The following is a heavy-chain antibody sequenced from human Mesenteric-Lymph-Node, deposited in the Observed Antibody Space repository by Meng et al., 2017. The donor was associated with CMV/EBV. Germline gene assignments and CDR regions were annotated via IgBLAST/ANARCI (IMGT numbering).Heavy chain of an antibody. D-gene: IGHD3-3*01. Sequence: GGSLRLSCAASGFIFSDYSMNWVRQAPGKGLEWVSYISSRSSTIFYADSVTGRFTISRDNAKNSLYLQMNSLRAEDTAVYYCARDLQGGYDFCSGYYTENYYYGMDVWGQGTTVTVSS. CDR2: ISSRSSTI. J-gene: IGHJ6*02. CDR1: GFIFSDYS. V-gene: IGHV3-48*04. CDR3: ARDLQGGYDFCSGYYTENYYYGMDV.